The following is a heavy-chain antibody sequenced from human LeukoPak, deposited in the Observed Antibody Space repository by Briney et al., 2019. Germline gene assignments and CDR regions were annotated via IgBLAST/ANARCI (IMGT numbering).Heavy chain of an antibody. D-gene: IGHD1-26*01. CDR2: IYYSGST. V-gene: IGHV4-39*07. J-gene: IGHJ4*02. Sequence: SETLSLTCTVSGGSISSSSYYWGWIRQPPGKGLEWIGSIYYSGSTYYNPSLKSRVTISVDTSKNQFSLKLSSVTAADTAVYYCARGSSGNFDYWGQGTLVTVSS. CDR3: ARGSSGNFDY. CDR1: GGSISSSSYY.